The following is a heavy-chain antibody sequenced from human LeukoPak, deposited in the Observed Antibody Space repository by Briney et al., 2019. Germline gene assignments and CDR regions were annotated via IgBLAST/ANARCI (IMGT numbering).Heavy chain of an antibody. Sequence: GGSLRLSCAASGFTFSSYAMHWVRQAPGKGLEWVAVISYDGSNKYYADSVKGRFTISRDNAKNSLYLQMNSLRAEDTAVYYCAREVVTPLTGWYFDLWGRGTLVTVSS. J-gene: IGHJ2*01. CDR3: AREVVTPLTGWYFDL. CDR2: ISYDGSNK. D-gene: IGHD2-21*02. V-gene: IGHV3-30-3*01. CDR1: GFTFSSYA.